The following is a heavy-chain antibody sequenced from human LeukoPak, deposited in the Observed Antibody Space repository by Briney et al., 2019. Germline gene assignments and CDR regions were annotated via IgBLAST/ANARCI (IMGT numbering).Heavy chain of an antibody. V-gene: IGHV3-23*01. Sequence: GGSLRLSCVASGFTFSNYAMSWVRLAPGRGLEWVSVISGSGITTFYADSVKGRFTISRDNSKNTLYLQMNSLRAEDTAVYYCAKERREQSRDNYFDYWGQGTLVTVSS. CDR2: ISGSGITT. CDR1: GFTFSNYA. D-gene: IGHD1-26*01. CDR3: AKERREQSRDNYFDY. J-gene: IGHJ4*02.